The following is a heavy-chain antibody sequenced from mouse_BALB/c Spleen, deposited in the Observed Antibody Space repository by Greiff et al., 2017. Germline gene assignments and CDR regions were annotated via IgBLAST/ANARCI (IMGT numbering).Heavy chain of an antibody. Sequence: EVQLQESGPGLVKPSQSLSLTCSVTGYSITSGYYWNWIRQFPGNKLEWMGYISYDGSNNYNPSLKNRISITRDTSKNQFFLKLNSVTTEDTATYYCAREEAKFITTATLYYYAMDYWGQGTSVTVSS. CDR2: ISYDGSN. J-gene: IGHJ4*01. D-gene: IGHD1-2*01. CDR3: AREEAKFITTATLYYYAMDY. V-gene: IGHV3-6*02. CDR1: GYSITSGYY.